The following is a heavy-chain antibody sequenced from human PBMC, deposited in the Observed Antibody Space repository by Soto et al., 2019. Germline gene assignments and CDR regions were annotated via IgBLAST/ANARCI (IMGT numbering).Heavy chain of an antibody. J-gene: IGHJ4*02. CDR2: ISGSGGST. Sequence: EVQLLESGGGLVQPGGSLRLSCAASGFTFSSYAMSWVRQAPGKGLEWVSAISGSGGSTYYADSVKGRFTISRDNSKNTRYLQMNSLRAEDTAVYYGAYNVWKHCSGGSCYPIFDYWGQGTLVTVSS. V-gene: IGHV3-23*01. CDR3: AYNVWKHCSGGSCYPIFDY. CDR1: GFTFSSYA. D-gene: IGHD2-15*01.